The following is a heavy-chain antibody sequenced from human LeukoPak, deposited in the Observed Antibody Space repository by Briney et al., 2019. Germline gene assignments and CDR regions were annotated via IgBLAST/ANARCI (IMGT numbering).Heavy chain of an antibody. CDR1: AFTFSSYA. D-gene: IGHD3-9*01. V-gene: IGHV3-23*01. CDR2: ISGSGGST. CDR3: AKGGLRYFDWLPKSDAFDI. Sequence: PGGSLRLSCAASAFTFSSYAMSWVRQAPGKGLEWVSAISGSGGSTYYADSVKGRFTISRDNSKNTLYLQMNSLRAEDTAVYYCAKGGLRYFDWLPKSDAFDIWGQGTMVTVSS. J-gene: IGHJ3*02.